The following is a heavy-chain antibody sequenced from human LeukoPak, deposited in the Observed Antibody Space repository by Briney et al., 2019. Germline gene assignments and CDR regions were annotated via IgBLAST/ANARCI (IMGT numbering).Heavy chain of an antibody. V-gene: IGHV1-69*04. Sequence: SVKVSCKASGGTFSSYAISWVRQAPGQGLEWMGRIIPILGIANYAQKFQGRVTITADKSTSTAYMELSSLRSEDTAVYYCARVMDTAMALDYWGQGTLVTVSS. CDR3: ARVMDTAMALDY. CDR1: GGTFSSYA. J-gene: IGHJ4*02. D-gene: IGHD5-18*01. CDR2: IIPILGIA.